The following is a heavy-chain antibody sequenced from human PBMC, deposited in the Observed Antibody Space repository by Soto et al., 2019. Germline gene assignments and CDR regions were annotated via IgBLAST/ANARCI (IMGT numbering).Heavy chain of an antibody. D-gene: IGHD2-21*01. CDR1: GFTFSNYA. CDR2: IRGRGDET. Sequence: EVQLLESGGGLVQPGGSLRLSCAASGFTFSNYAMSWIRQAPGQGLEWVSDIRGRGDETYYADSVEGRFTISRDNSKNMRYLQMNSLSVEDTAVYYCAREGAEIARARFDPWGQGTLVTVSS. J-gene: IGHJ5*02. V-gene: IGHV3-23*01. CDR3: AREGAEIARARFDP.